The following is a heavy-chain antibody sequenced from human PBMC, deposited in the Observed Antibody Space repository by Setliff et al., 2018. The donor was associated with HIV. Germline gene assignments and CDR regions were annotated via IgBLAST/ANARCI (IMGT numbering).Heavy chain of an antibody. J-gene: IGHJ4*02. CDR2: IIPILGIA. D-gene: IGHD5-18*01. Sequence: SVKVSCKASGGTFSSYAISWVRQAPGQGLEWMGGIIPILGIANYAQKFQGRVTITADKSTSTAYMELSSLRSEDTAVYYCARDKGHTPMDYWGQGTLVTAPQ. V-gene: IGHV1-69*10. CDR3: ARDKGHTPMDY. CDR1: GGTFSSYA.